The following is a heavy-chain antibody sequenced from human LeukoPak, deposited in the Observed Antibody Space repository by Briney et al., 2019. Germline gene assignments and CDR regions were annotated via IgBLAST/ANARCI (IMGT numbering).Heavy chain of an antibody. Sequence: RTSETLSLTCAGYGGSFSGYYWSWIRQPPGKGLEWIGEINHSGSTNYNPSLKSRVTISVHTFNNQFSLKRSPVAAAHKAVYHCARGPVRLYYYYYYYMDVWGKGTTVTVSS. CDR3: ARGPVRLYYYYYYYMDV. J-gene: IGHJ6*03. V-gene: IGHV4-34*01. D-gene: IGHD4-17*01. CDR2: INHSGST. CDR1: GGSFSGYY.